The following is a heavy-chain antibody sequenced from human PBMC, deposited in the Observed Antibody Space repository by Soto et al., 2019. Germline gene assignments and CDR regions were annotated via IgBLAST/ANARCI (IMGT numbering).Heavy chain of an antibody. CDR2: INPNSGDT. CDR3: ATGRSSSSRTAVDS. Sequence: QVQLVQSGAEVKKPGASVKVSCKASGYPFTGYYMHWVRQAPGQGREWLGWINPNSGDTNYAQKFQGWVTMTRDPSISTADIELSRLRSADTAVYYCATGRSSSSRTAVDSWGPGTLVTLSS. V-gene: IGHV1-2*04. CDR1: GYPFTGYY. J-gene: IGHJ3*02. D-gene: IGHD6-6*01.